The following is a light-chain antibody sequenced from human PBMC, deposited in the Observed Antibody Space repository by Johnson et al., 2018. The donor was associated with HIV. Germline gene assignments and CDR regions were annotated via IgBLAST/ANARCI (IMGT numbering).Light chain of an antibody. Sequence: QSVLTQPPSVSAPPGQKVTISCSGSSSNIGNNLASWYQQLPGTAPKLLIYANNKRPSGIPDRFSGSKSGTSATLGITGLQTGDEADYYCGTWDNGLSAYVFGTGTKVTV. CDR1: SSNIGNNL. CDR2: ANN. V-gene: IGLV1-51*02. J-gene: IGLJ1*01. CDR3: GTWDNGLSAYV.